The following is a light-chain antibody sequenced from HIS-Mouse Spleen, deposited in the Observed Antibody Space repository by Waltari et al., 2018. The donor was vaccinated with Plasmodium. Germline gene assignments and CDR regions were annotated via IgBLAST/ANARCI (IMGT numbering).Light chain of an antibody. V-gene: IGKV1-33*01. CDR1: QDISNY. CDR2: DAS. J-gene: IGKJ3*01. Sequence: DIQMTQSPSSLSASVGDRVTITCQAGQDISNYLNWYQQKPGKAPKLLIYDASNLETGVPSRFSGSGSGTDFTFTISSLQPEDIATYYCQQYDNLPPLFTFGPGTKVDIK. CDR3: QQYDNLPPLFT.